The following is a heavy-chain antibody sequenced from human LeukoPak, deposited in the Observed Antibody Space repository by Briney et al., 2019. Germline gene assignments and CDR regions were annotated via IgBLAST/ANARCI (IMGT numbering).Heavy chain of an antibody. D-gene: IGHD3-22*01. Sequence: SETLSLTCTVSGGSISSYYWSWIRQSPGKGLEWIGYIYYSGSTNYNPSLKSRVTISLDTSKSQFSLKLSSVTAADTAVYYCALNYYDSSGPGDYWGQGTLVTVSS. CDR2: IYYSGST. CDR1: GGSISSYY. J-gene: IGHJ4*02. V-gene: IGHV4-59*08. CDR3: ALNYYDSSGPGDY.